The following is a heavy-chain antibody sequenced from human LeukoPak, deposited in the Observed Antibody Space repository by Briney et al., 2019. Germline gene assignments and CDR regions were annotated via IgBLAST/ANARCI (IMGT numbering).Heavy chain of an antibody. CDR3: TRAGPFSDYVYDY. CDR1: GFSISSSSYY. CDR2: IYYSGST. D-gene: IGHD4-17*01. V-gene: IGHV4-61*05. Sequence: SETLSLTCAVSGFSISSSSYYWGWIRQPPGKGLEWVGFIYYSGSTSYNPSLKSRVTISVDTSKNQFSLKLSSVTAADTAVYYCTRAGPFSDYVYDYWGQGTLVTVSS. J-gene: IGHJ4*02.